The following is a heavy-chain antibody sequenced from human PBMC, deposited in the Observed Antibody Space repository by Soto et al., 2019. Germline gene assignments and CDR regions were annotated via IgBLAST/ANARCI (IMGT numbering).Heavy chain of an antibody. Sequence: QPGGSLRLSCAASGFTFSSYAMSWVRQAPGKGLEWVSAISGSGGSTYYADSVKGRFTISRDNSKNTLYLQMNSLRAEDTAVYYCAKDGLRYFDWLARGSYNWFDPWGQGTLVTVSS. V-gene: IGHV3-23*01. J-gene: IGHJ5*02. CDR1: GFTFSSYA. D-gene: IGHD3-9*01. CDR2: ISGSGGST. CDR3: AKDGLRYFDWLARGSYNWFDP.